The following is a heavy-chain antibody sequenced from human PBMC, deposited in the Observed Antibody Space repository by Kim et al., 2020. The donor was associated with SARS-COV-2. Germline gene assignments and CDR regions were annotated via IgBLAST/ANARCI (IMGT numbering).Heavy chain of an antibody. CDR3: ARDRQRAGTGVDY. V-gene: IGHV6-1*01. D-gene: IGHD6-19*01. J-gene: IGHJ4*02. Sequence: YALYVNGRITINPDNSKNQFSLQLNAVTPEDTAVYYCARDRQRAGTGVDYWGQGTLVTVSS.